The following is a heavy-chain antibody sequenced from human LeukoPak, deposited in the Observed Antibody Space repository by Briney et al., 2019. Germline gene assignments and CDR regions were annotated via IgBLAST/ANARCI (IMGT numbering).Heavy chain of an antibody. J-gene: IGHJ4*02. CDR3: ARAGAAAGPFDY. CDR2: IYYCGST. Sequence: PSETLSLTCTVSGGSISSYYWSWLRQPPGKGLEWLGYIYYCGSTNYNPSLKSRVTISVDTSKNQFSLKLSSVTAADTAVYYCARAGAAAGPFDYWGQGTLVTVSS. CDR1: GGSISSYY. V-gene: IGHV4-59*01. D-gene: IGHD6-13*01.